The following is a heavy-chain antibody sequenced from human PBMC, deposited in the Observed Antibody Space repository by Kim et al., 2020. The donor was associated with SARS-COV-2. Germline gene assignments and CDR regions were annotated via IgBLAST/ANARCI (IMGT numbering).Heavy chain of an antibody. V-gene: IGHV3-33*01. CDR2: IWYDGSNK. CDR3: ARDRQKLVRGMDV. J-gene: IGHJ6*02. Sequence: GGSLRRSCAASGFTFSSYGMHWVRQAPGKGLEWVTVIWYDGSNKYYADSVKGRFTISRDNSKNTLYLQMNSLRAEDTAVYYCARDRQKLVRGMDVWGQGTTVTVSS. CDR1: GFTFSSYG. D-gene: IGHD6-13*01.